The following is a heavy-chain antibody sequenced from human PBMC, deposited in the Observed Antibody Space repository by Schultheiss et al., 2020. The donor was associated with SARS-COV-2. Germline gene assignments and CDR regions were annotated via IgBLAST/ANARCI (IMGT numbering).Heavy chain of an antibody. CDR3: ARERGDGRGYVWGSYRPYFDY. CDR1: GGSISSYY. V-gene: IGHV4-4*07. D-gene: IGHD3-16*02. J-gene: IGHJ4*02. CDR2: IYTSGST. Sequence: SETLSLTCTVSGGSISSYYWSWIRQPAGKGLEWIGRIYTSGSTNYNPSLKSRVTISVDRSKNQFSLKLSSVTAADTAVYYCARERGDGRGYVWGSYRPYFDYWGQGTLVTVSS.